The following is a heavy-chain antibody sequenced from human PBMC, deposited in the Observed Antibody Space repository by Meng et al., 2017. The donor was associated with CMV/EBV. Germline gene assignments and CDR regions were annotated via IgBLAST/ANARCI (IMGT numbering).Heavy chain of an antibody. Sequence: ASVKVSCKASGYTFTGSYVHWVRQAPGHGLEWMGWINPNSGGTNYAQKFQGRVTMTRDTSSSTAYMELSRLRSDDTAVYYGARTRRYCSSTSCPGAYGMDVWGQGTTVTVSS. CDR1: GYTFTGSY. V-gene: IGHV1-2*02. CDR2: INPNSGGT. J-gene: IGHJ6*02. CDR3: ARTRRYCSSTSCPGAYGMDV. D-gene: IGHD2-2*01.